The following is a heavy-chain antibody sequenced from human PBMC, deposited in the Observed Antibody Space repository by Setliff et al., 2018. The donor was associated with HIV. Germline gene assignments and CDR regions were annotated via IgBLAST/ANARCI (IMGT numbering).Heavy chain of an antibody. CDR1: GFTFSSYG. CDR2: IRYDGSNK. Sequence: GGSLRLSCAASGFTFSSYGMHWVRQAPGKGLEWVAFIRYDGSNKYYADSVKGRFTISRDNSKNTLYLQMNSLRAEDTAVYYCAKDPGYSSGHGVWGQGTLVTVS. V-gene: IGHV3-30*02. D-gene: IGHD6-19*01. CDR3: AKDPGYSSGHGV. J-gene: IGHJ4*02.